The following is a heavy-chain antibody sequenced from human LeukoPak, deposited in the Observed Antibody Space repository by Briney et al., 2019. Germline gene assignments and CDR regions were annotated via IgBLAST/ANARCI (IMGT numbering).Heavy chain of an antibody. CDR2: SSGSGGST. CDR3: AKGSMVRGPIDY. J-gene: IGHJ4*02. D-gene: IGHD3-10*01. Sequence: PGGSLSLSCAASGFTFSSYAMRWVRQPPGKRREWVSASSGSGGSTYYADSLKGRFTICRDNSKNTLYLQMNSLRAEDTAVYYCAKGSMVRGPIDYGGQAPLVTVSS. CDR1: GFTFSSYA. V-gene: IGHV3-23*01.